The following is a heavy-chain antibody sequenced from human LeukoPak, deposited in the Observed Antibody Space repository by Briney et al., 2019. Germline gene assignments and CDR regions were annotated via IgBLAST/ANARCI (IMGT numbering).Heavy chain of an antibody. CDR2: TSGPGGSR. CDR3: AKKVGLVSAPLYYFDL. CDR1: GFTFSSYA. Sequence: PGGSLRLSCAASGFTFSSYAMSWVRQAPGKGLEWVSATSGPGGSRDYADSVKGRFTISRDNSKNTLYLQMNSLRAEDTAIYYCAKKVGLVSAPLYYFDLWGQGTLVTDSS. V-gene: IGHV3-23*01. J-gene: IGHJ4*02. D-gene: IGHD6-6*01.